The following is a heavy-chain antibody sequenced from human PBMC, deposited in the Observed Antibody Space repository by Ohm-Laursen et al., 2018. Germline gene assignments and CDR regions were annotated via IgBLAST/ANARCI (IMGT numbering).Heavy chain of an antibody. CDR3: ARGGH. D-gene: IGHD1-26*01. CDR2: ISEDGRST. J-gene: IGHJ4*02. Sequence: SLRLSCTASGFRFNNYAMNWVRRAPGKGLEWVSAISEDGRSTFYANAVKGRFTISRDNSKNTMFLQMNSLRAEDTAVYYCARGGHWGQGTLVTVSS. CDR1: GFRFNNYA. V-gene: IGHV3-23*01.